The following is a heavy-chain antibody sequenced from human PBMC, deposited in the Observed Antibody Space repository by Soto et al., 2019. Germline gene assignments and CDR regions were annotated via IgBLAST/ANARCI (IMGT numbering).Heavy chain of an antibody. D-gene: IGHD2-21*02. CDR2: IYYSGST. V-gene: IGHV4-61*01. Sequence: SETLSLTCTVSGGSVSSGSYYWSWIRQPPGKGLEWIGYIYYSGSTNYNPSLKSRVTISVDTSKNQFSLKLNSVTAGDTAVYYCARGAVVVTAILPDYWGQGILVT. CDR1: GGSVSSGSYY. J-gene: IGHJ4*02. CDR3: ARGAVVVTAILPDY.